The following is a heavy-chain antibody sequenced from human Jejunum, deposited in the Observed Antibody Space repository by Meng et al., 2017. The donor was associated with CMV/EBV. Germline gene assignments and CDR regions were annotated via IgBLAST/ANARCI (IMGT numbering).Heavy chain of an antibody. CDR3: AKSTRGYYDTTGYLES. J-gene: IGHJ4*02. V-gene: IGHV3-9*01. Sequence: RFDDYAMHWVRQAPGKGLEWVSGISWNSGAIGYADSIKGRLTISRDNGKNTLYLQMNDLRPEDTAFYYCAKSTRGYYDTTGYLESWGQGTPVTVSS. D-gene: IGHD3-22*01. CDR1: RFDDYA. CDR2: ISWNSGAI.